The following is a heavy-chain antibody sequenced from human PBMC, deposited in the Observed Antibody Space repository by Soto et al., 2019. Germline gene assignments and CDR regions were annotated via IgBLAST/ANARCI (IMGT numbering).Heavy chain of an antibody. CDR2: ISYSGST. J-gene: IGHJ4*02. Sequence: SETLSLTCTVSGGSINGYYWSWIRQPPGKGLEWIGYISYSGSTNYNPSLKSRVTISVDTSKNQFPLKLSSVTAADTAVYYCVIHRAGGTFDYWGQGPLVTVSS. CDR3: VIHRAGGTFDY. V-gene: IGHV4-59*01. D-gene: IGHD2-15*01. CDR1: GGSINGYY.